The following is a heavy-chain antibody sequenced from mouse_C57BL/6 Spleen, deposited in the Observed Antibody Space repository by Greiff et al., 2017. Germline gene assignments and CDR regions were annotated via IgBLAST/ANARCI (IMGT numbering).Heavy chain of an antibody. CDR3: ARSYYDYEDWYFDV. CDR2: IYPGDGDT. J-gene: IGHJ1*03. D-gene: IGHD2-4*01. Sequence: VQLQQSGPELVKPGASVKISCKASGYAFSSSWMNWVKQRPGKGLEWIGRIYPGDGDTNYNGKFKGKATLTADKSSSTAYMQLSSLTSEDSAVYFCARSYYDYEDWYFDVWGTGTTVTVSS. CDR1: GYAFSSSW. V-gene: IGHV1-82*01.